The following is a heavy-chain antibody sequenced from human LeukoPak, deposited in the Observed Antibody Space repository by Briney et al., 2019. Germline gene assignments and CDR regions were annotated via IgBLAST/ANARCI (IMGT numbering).Heavy chain of an antibody. Sequence: GASVKVSCKVSGRIVTELSFHWVRQAPGKGLEWMGGIHPEDRETIYAQKFQGRVTMTEDTTTDTAYMELSSLGSEDTAVYYCATDAYCSGGSCYNFDYWGQGTLVTVSS. V-gene: IGHV1-24*01. J-gene: IGHJ4*02. CDR3: ATDAYCSGGSCYNFDY. CDR1: GRIVTELS. D-gene: IGHD2-15*01. CDR2: IHPEDRET.